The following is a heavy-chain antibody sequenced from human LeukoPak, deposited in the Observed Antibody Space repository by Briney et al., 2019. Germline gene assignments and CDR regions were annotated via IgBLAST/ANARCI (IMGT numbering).Heavy chain of an antibody. V-gene: IGHV3-21*01. D-gene: IGHD1-26*01. CDR2: MSVGSGLI. CDR1: GFTFSSYS. J-gene: IGHJ4*02. CDR3: AREFEGTASGAGY. Sequence: GGSLILSCAASGFTFSSYSMNWIRQAPGKGLEWVSSMSVGSGLIYYAESVKGRFTVSRDNAKKSLYLQMNSLRAEDTAVYYCAREFEGTASGAGYWGQGTLVTVSS.